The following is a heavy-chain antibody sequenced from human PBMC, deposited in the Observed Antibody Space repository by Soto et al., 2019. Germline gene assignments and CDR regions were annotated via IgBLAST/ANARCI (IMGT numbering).Heavy chain of an antibody. J-gene: IGHJ5*02. CDR3: AHSLYDYVWGTNWFDP. CDR1: GFSLSTSGVG. V-gene: IGHV2-5*02. CDR2: IYWDDDK. D-gene: IGHD3-16*01. Sequence: QITLKESGPTLVKPTQTLTLTCTFSGFSLSTSGVGVGWIRQPPGKALEWLALIYWDDDKRYSPSLRSRLTITRDTSKNHVVLTMTNIDPVDTATYYCAHSLYDYVWGTNWFDPWGQGTLVTVSS.